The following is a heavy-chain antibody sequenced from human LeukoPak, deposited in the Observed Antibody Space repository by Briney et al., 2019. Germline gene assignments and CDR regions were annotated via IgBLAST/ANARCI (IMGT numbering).Heavy chain of an antibody. CDR2: IRSKANSYAT. Sequence: GGSLRLSCAASGFTFSGSAMHWVRQASGKGLEWVGRIRSKANSYATAYAASVKGRFTISRDDSKNTAYLQMNSLKTEDTAVYYFTSHQTTIFGVVIRDYWGQGTLVTVSS. D-gene: IGHD3-3*01. V-gene: IGHV3-73*01. CDR3: TSHQTTIFGVVIRDY. CDR1: GFTFSGSA. J-gene: IGHJ4*02.